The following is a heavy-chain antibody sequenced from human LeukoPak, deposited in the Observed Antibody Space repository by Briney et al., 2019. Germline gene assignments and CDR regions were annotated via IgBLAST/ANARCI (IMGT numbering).Heavy chain of an antibody. CDR3: ARAPGSGSPGDYYGMDV. CDR1: GYTFTSYD. J-gene: IGHJ6*02. Sequence: ASVKVSCKASGYTFTSYDMNWVRQATGQGLEWMGWMNPNSGNTGYAQKFQGRVTMTRNTSISTAYMELSSLRSEDTAVYYCARAPGSGSPGDYYGMDVWGQGTTVTVSS. V-gene: IGHV1-8*01. CDR2: MNPNSGNT. D-gene: IGHD1-26*01.